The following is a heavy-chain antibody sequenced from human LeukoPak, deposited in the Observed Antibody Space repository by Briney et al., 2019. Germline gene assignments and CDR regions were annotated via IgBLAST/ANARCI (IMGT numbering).Heavy chain of an antibody. Sequence: SETLSLTCTVSGGSISSYYWSWIRQPPGKGLEWIGYIYYSGSTNYNPSLKSRVTISVDTSKNQFSLKLGSVTAADTAVYYCAREDYGDYYWYFDLWGRGTLVTVSS. V-gene: IGHV4-59*01. J-gene: IGHJ2*01. CDR2: IYYSGST. CDR1: GGSISSYY. D-gene: IGHD4-17*01. CDR3: AREDYGDYYWYFDL.